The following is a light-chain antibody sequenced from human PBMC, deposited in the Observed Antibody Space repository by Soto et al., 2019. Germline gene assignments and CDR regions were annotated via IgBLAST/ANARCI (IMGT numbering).Light chain of an antibody. Sequence: EIVLTQSPGTLSFSPGERATLSCRASQSVSSSYLAWYQQKPGQAPRLLIYGAASRASGIPDRFSGSGSGTDFTLNVSRLEPEDFAVYYCQQYGISPYTFGQGTKLEIK. CDR1: QSVSSSY. V-gene: IGKV3-20*01. CDR2: GAA. CDR3: QQYGISPYT. J-gene: IGKJ2*01.